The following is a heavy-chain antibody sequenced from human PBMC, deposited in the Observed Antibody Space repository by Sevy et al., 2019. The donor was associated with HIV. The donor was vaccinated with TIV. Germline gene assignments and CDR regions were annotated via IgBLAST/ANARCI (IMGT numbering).Heavy chain of an antibody. V-gene: IGHV4-61*01. CDR2: IYYSGST. CDR1: GGSVSSGSYY. CDR3: ARTSRYCSGGSCYSGWYYFDY. Sequence: SETLSLTCTVSGGSVSSGSYYWSRIRQPPGKGLEWIGYIYYSGSTNYNPSLKSRVTISVDTSKNQFSLKLSSVTAADTAVYYCARTSRYCSGGSCYSGWYYFDYWGQGTLVTVSS. D-gene: IGHD2-15*01. J-gene: IGHJ4*02.